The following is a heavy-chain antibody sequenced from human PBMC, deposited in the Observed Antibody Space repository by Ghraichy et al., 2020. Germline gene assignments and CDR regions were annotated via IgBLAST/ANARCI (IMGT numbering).Heavy chain of an antibody. J-gene: IGHJ4*02. D-gene: IGHD2-2*01. CDR2: ISGSGGST. CDR1: GFTFSSYA. Sequence: LSLTCAASGFTFSSYAMSWVRQAPGKGLEWVSAISGSGGSTYYADSVKGRFTISRDNSKNTLYLQMNSLRAEDTAVYYCAKSGFPVVVVPGSNYFDAWGQGTLVTVSS. V-gene: IGHV3-23*01. CDR3: AKSGFPVVVVPGSNYFDA.